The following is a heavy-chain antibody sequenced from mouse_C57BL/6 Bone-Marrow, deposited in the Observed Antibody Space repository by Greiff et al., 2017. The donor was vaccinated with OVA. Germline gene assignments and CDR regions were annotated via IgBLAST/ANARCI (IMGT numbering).Heavy chain of an antibody. CDR2: ISDGGSYT. J-gene: IGHJ1*03. V-gene: IGHV5-4*01. D-gene: IGHD2-4*01. CDR1: GFTFSSYA. Sequence: EVKLLESGGGLVKPGGSLKLSCAASGFTFSSYAMSWVRQTPEKRLEWVATISDGGSYTYYPDNVKGRFTISRDNAKNNLYLQMSHLKSEDTAMYYCARELYYDPHWYFDVWGTGTTVTVSS. CDR3: ARELYYDPHWYFDV.